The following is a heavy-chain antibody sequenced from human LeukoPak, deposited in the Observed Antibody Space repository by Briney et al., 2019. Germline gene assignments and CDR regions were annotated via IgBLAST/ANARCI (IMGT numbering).Heavy chain of an antibody. Sequence: ASVKVSCKASGYTFTSYDINWVRQATGQGLEWMGWMNPNSGNTGYAQKFQGRVTITRNTSISTAYMELSSLKTEDTAVYYCTTYFRTIFGVVIPNDDWGQGTLVTVSS. CDR1: GYTFTSYD. V-gene: IGHV1-8*03. D-gene: IGHD3-3*01. CDR2: MNPNSGNT. J-gene: IGHJ4*02. CDR3: TTYFRTIFGVVIPNDD.